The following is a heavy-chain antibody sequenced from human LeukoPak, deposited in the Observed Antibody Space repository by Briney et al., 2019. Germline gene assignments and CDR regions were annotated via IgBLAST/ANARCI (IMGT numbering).Heavy chain of an antibody. CDR2: FDPEDGET. D-gene: IGHD4-17*01. CDR1: GYTLTELS. Sequence: GASVKVSCKVSGYTLTELSMHWVRQAPGKGLEWMGGFDPEDGETIYAQKFQGRVTMTEDTSTDTAYMELSSLRSEDTAVYYCATATTVTTSYGYFDLWGRGTLVTVS. V-gene: IGHV1-24*01. J-gene: IGHJ2*01. CDR3: ATATTVTTSYGYFDL.